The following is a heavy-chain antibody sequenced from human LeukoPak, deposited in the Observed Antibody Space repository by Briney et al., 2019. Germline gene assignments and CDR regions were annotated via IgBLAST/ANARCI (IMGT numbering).Heavy chain of an antibody. J-gene: IGHJ6*02. D-gene: IGHD3-10*01. CDR1: GGAFSSYA. Sequence: ASVKVSCKASGGAFSSYAISWVRQATGQGLEWMGWMNPNSGNTGYAQKFQGRVTMTRNTSISTAYMELSSLRSEDTAVYYCARDLMVRGVTAYYYYGMDVWGQGTTVTVSS. CDR2: MNPNSGNT. CDR3: ARDLMVRGVTAYYYYGMDV. V-gene: IGHV1-8*02.